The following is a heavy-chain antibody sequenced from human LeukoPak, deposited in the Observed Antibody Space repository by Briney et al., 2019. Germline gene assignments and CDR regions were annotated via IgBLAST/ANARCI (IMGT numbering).Heavy chain of an antibody. D-gene: IGHD4-17*01. Sequence: GGSLRLSCAASGFTFSTYAMSWVRQAPGKGLEWVSAISGSGGSTYYADSVKGRFTISRDNSKNTLYLQMNSLRAEDTAVYYCAKDNYGDYGGLFDYWGQGTLVTVSS. J-gene: IGHJ4*02. CDR3: AKDNYGDYGGLFDY. V-gene: IGHV3-23*01. CDR2: ISGSGGST. CDR1: GFTFSTYA.